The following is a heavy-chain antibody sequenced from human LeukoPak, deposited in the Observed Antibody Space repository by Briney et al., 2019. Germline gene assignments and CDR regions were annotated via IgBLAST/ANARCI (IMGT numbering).Heavy chain of an antibody. CDR3: TRHYGDYDPNELDV. V-gene: IGHV3-23*01. CDR2: ISGGGGST. CDR1: GFTFSSYA. D-gene: IGHD4-17*01. J-gene: IGHJ6*04. Sequence: GGSLRLSCAASGFTFSSYAMSWVRQAPGKGLEWVSTISGGGGSTYYSDSVKGRFTISRDNSKNTLYLQMNSLKAEDTAVYYCTRHYGDYDPNELDVWGKGTAVTVSS.